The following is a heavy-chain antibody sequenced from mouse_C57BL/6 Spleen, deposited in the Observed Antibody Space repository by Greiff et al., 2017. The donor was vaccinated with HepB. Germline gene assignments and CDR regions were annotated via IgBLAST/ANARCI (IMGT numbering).Heavy chain of an antibody. Sequence: EVQLQQSGAELVKPGASVKLSCTASGFNIKDYYMHWVKQRTEQGLEWIGRIDPEDGETKYAPKFQGKDTITADTSANTAYLQLSSLTSEDTAVYYCAYGGSSASFAYLRQGTLVPVSA. CDR2: IDPEDGET. CDR3: AYGGSSASFAY. J-gene: IGHJ3*01. CDR1: GFNIKDYY. D-gene: IGHD1-1*01. V-gene: IGHV14-2*01.